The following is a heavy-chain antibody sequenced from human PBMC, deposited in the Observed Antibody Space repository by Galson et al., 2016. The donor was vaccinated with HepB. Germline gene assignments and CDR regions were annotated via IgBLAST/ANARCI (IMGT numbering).Heavy chain of an antibody. CDR3: ARQPLHSYGRSYLDL. V-gene: IGHV5-51*01. D-gene: IGHD5-18*01. J-gene: IGHJ4*02. Sequence: QSGAEVKKPGESLRIPCGASGYSFARFWIGWVRQLPGKGLEWMGIIYPGDSDARYSPSLQGQVTISVDKSINTAYLQWSSLKASDTAMYYCARQPLHSYGRSYLDLWGQGTLVTVSS. CDR1: GYSFARFW. CDR2: IYPGDSDA.